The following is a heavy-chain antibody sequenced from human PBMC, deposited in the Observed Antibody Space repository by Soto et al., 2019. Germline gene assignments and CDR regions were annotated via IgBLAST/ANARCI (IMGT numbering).Heavy chain of an antibody. D-gene: IGHD3-16*02. CDR1: GFTFSSYA. V-gene: IGHV3-64D*06. Sequence: GGSLRLSCSASGFTFSSYAMHWVRQAPGKGLEYVSAISSNGGSTYYADSVKGRFTISRDNSKNTLYLQMSSLRAEDTAVYYCVKANLITSQNIVIDYYYYGMDVWGQGTTVTVSS. CDR3: VKANLITSQNIVIDYYYYGMDV. J-gene: IGHJ6*02. CDR2: ISSNGGST.